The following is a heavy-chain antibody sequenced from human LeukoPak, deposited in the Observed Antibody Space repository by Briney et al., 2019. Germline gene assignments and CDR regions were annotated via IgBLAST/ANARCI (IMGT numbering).Heavy chain of an antibody. J-gene: IGHJ6*03. V-gene: IGHV1-2*02. Sequence: GASVKVSCKASGYTFTGYYMHWVRQAPGQGLEWMGWINPNSGGTNYAQKFQGRVTMTRDTSISTAYMELSRLRSDDTAVYYCARDRDYDTYYYYYYMDVWGKGTTVTVSS. D-gene: IGHD4-17*01. CDR3: ARDRDYDTYYYYYYMDV. CDR2: INPNSGGT. CDR1: GYTFTGYY.